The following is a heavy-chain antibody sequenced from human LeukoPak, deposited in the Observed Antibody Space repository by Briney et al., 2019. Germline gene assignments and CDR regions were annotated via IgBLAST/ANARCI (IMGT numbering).Heavy chain of an antibody. CDR1: GFTFSNAW. J-gene: IGHJ4*02. Sequence: TGGSLRLSCAASGFTFSNAWMSWVRQAPGKGLEWVANIKQDGSEKYYVDSVKGRFTISRDNAKNSLYLQMNSLRAEDTAVYYCARHTPAAIAVAGYFDYWGQGTLVTVSS. CDR3: ARHTPAAIAVAGYFDY. D-gene: IGHD6-19*01. CDR2: IKQDGSEK. V-gene: IGHV3-7*01.